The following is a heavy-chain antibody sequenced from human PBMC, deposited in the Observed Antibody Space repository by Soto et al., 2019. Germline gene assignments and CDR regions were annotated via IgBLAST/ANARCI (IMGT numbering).Heavy chain of an antibody. CDR2: SGGNNGPT. CDR1: GFTLSTYS. CDR3: LRYADKLPPFQHLFHGDS. D-gene: IGHD3-3*02. Sequence: DVQLVESGGGLVQPGGSLRLSCAVSGFTLSTYSMNWVRQTPEKGLEWLAYSGGNNGPTYYADSVKGLFTISRDNANNSLFLHMSSLRTDDTAVYYSLRYADKLPPFQHLFHGDSCVQGTLVTLSS. V-gene: IGHV3-48*01. J-gene: IGHJ5*01.